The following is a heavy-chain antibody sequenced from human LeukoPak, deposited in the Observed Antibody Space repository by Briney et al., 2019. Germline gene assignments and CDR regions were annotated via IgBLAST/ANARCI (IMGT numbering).Heavy chain of an antibody. CDR3: ATHSYCSGTSCYARYYYYMDV. J-gene: IGHJ6*03. V-gene: IGHV4-30-4*07. CDR2: IYYSGTT. D-gene: IGHD2-2*01. CDR1: GGSISSGGYS. Sequence: SETLSLTCAVSGGSISSGGYSCSWIRQPPGKGLEWIGYIYYSGTTYYNPSLKSRVTISVDTSKNQFSLKLSSATAADTAVYYCATHSYCSGTSCYARYYYYMDVWGKGTTVTVSS.